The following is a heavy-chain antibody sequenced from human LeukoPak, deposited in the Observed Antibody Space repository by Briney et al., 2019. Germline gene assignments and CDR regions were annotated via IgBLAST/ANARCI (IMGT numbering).Heavy chain of an antibody. J-gene: IGHJ4*02. D-gene: IGHD6-19*01. V-gene: IGHV1-18*01. CDR3: ARDLKMGYSSGRYSWGTGSSNDY. CDR2: ISAYNGNT. CDR1: GYTFTNYG. Sequence: ASVKVSCKASGYTFTNYGISWVRQAPGQGLEWMGWISAYNGNTNYAQKFQGRITMTTDTSTSTAYMELRCLRSDDTAVYYCARDLKMGYSSGRYSWGTGSSNDYWGQGTLVTVSS.